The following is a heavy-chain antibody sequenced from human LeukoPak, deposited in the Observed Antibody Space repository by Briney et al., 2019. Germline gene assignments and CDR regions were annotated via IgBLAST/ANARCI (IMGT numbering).Heavy chain of an antibody. D-gene: IGHD3-22*01. CDR2: ISYDGSNK. CDR3: AKVSLTYYYDSSGSFDY. Sequence: GGSLRLSCAASGFTFSSYGMHWVRQAPGKGLEWVAVISYDGSNKYYADSVKGRFTISRDNSKNTLYLQMNSLRAEDTAVYYCAKVSLTYYYDSSGSFDYWGQGTLVTVSS. CDR1: GFTFSSYG. V-gene: IGHV3-30*18. J-gene: IGHJ4*02.